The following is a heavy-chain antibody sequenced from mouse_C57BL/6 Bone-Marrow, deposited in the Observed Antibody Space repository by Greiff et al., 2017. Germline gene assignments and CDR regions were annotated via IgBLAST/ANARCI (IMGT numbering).Heavy chain of an antibody. J-gene: IGHJ4*01. D-gene: IGHD1-1*01. CDR2: IYPRSGNT. Sequence: QVQLQQSGAELARPGASVKLSCKASGYTFTSYGISWVKQRTGQGLEWIGEIYPRSGNTYYNEKFKGKATLTADKSSSTAYMELRSLTSEDSAVYFCAGYYGSSYLYAMDYWERRTSVTVSS. V-gene: IGHV1-81*01. CDR1: GYTFTSYG. CDR3: AGYYGSSYLYAMDY.